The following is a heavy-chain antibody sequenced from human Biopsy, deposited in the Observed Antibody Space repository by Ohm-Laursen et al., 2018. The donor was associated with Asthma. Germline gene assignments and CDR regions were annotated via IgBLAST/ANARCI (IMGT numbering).Heavy chain of an antibody. CDR3: ARGPELDV. V-gene: IGHV4-34*01. J-gene: IGHJ6*02. CDR1: GFTFSDYY. CDR2: TNERGVT. Sequence: LRLSCSASGFTFSDYYMSRIRQSPGKGLEWIGETNERGVTNNNPSLKSRVIISIDTYWNRVSLKLTSVTAADTAVYYCARGPELDVWGQGTTVTVSS.